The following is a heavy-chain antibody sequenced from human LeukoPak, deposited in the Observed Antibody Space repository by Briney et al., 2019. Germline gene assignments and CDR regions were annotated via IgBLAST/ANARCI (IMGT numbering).Heavy chain of an antibody. Sequence: ASVKVSCKASGVSFSTSAISWVRQAPGQGLEWMGGTIPGFGSANYAQSFKGRVTITTDEPTSTAYMELTSLRYEDTAVYSCATEGYHLGTFFLDCWGQVTLVTVSS. V-gene: IGHV1-69*05. D-gene: IGHD3-16*01. CDR3: ATEGYHLGTFFLDC. CDR1: GVSFSTSA. CDR2: TIPGFGSA. J-gene: IGHJ4*02.